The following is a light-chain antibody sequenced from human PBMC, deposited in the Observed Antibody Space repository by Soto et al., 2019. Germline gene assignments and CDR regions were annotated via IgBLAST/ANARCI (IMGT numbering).Light chain of an antibody. CDR2: DAS. CDR3: QQYNNWPFS. CDR1: QTIDNT. Sequence: EIVMTQSPATLSLSPGERATLSCRASQTIDNTLAWYQRKPGQAPRLLIYDASTRATGVPARFSGSGSGTDFTLTISGLQSEDSAVYFCQQYNNWPFSFGQGTKVDIK. J-gene: IGKJ1*01. V-gene: IGKV3-15*01.